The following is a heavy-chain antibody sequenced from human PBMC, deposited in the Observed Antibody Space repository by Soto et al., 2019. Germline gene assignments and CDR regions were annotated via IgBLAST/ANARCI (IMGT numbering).Heavy chain of an antibody. J-gene: IGHJ6*02. V-gene: IGHV1-69*12. CDR3: ARDKRVGYYYYGMAV. Sequence: QVQLVQSGAEVKKPGSSVKVSCKASGGTFSSYVISWVRQAPGQGLEWMGGIIPIFGTANYAQKFQGRVTIXXDXSXXTGCRELSSLRSEDTAVYYCARDKRVGYYYYGMAVWGQGTTVTVSS. CDR2: IIPIFGTA. CDR1: GGTFSSYV.